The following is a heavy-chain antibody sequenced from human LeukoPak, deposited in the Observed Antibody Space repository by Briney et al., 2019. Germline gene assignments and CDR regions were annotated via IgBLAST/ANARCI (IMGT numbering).Heavy chain of an antibody. J-gene: IGHJ3*02. CDR3: ARDDDSSHGTVELFDI. CDR2: IYYSGST. D-gene: IGHD6-13*01. Sequence: SETLSLTCTVSGGSISSSSYYWGWIRQPPGKGLEWIGSIYYSGSTYYNPSLKSRVTISVDTSKNQFSLKLSSVTAADTAVYYCARDDDSSHGTVELFDIWGQGTMVTVSS. CDR1: GGSISSSSYY. V-gene: IGHV4-39*07.